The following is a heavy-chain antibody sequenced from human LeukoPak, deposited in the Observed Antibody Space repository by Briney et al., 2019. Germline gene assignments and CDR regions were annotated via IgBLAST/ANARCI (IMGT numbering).Heavy chain of an antibody. Sequence: GSLRLSCAASGFTVSSNYMSWVRQAPGKGLEWIGEIDHSGSTNYNPSLRSRVTISVDTSKKQFSLKLSSVTAADTAVYYCARGYSGPRSRMDVWGQETTVTVSS. CDR2: IDHSGST. CDR1: GFTVSSNY. V-gene: IGHV4-34*01. CDR3: ARGYSGPRSRMDV. D-gene: IGHD5-12*01. J-gene: IGHJ6*02.